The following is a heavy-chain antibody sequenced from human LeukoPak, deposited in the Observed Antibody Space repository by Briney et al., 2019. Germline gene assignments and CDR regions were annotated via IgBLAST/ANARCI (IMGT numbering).Heavy chain of an antibody. CDR3: ARESIIVGARPYDY. Sequence: HPGGSLRLSCAASGFTFSSYWMHWVRQAPGKGLVWVSRINSDGSSTSYADSVKGRFTISRDNAKNTLYLQMNSLRAEDTAVYYCARESIIVGARPYDYWGQGTLVTVSS. V-gene: IGHV3-74*01. D-gene: IGHD1-26*01. J-gene: IGHJ4*02. CDR2: INSDGSST. CDR1: GFTFSSYW.